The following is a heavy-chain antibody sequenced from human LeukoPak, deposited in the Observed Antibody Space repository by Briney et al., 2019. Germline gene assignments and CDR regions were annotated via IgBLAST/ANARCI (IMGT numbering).Heavy chain of an antibody. Sequence: PSETLSLTCTVSGGSISSYYWSWIRQPPGKGLEWIGYIYYSGRTNYNPSLKSRVTISVLTSKNRFSLKLSSVTAADTAVYYCATLTGGDDAFDIWGQGTMVTVSS. CDR1: GGSISSYY. CDR2: IYYSGRT. D-gene: IGHD4-23*01. V-gene: IGHV4-59*01. CDR3: ATLTGGDDAFDI. J-gene: IGHJ3*02.